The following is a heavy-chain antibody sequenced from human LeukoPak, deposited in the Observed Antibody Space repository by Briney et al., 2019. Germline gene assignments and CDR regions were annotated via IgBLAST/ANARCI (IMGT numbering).Heavy chain of an antibody. CDR2: TYYGGST. Sequence: SETLSLTCTVSGVSISSGGYYWSWIRQHPGTGLEWIGYTYYGGSTYSHPSLKSRVSISLDKSKKQFSLKLNSVTAADTAVYYCAGLKYYYDSSGYYYFDYWGQGTLVTVSS. CDR3: AGLKYYYDSSGYYYFDY. D-gene: IGHD3-22*01. J-gene: IGHJ4*02. V-gene: IGHV4-31*03. CDR1: GVSISSGGYY.